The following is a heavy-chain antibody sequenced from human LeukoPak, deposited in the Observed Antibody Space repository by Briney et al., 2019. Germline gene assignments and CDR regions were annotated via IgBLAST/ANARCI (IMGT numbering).Heavy chain of an antibody. D-gene: IGHD6-19*01. CDR2: IYHSGST. V-gene: IGHV4-4*02. J-gene: IGHJ4*02. CDR1: GVSISSDNW. CDR3: ASNGWYSIDN. Sequence: PSETLSLTCAVSGVSISSDNWWSWVRQSPGKGLEWIGEIYHSGSTKYNPSLKSRVTISVDKSKNQLSLKLNSVIAADTAVYYCASNGWYSIDNWGQGTLVTVSS.